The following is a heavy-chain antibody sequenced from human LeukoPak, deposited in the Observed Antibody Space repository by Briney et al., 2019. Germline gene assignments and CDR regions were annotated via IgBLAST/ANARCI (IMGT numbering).Heavy chain of an antibody. D-gene: IGHD2-2*01. V-gene: IGHV4-39*07. CDR3: ARVKRKYQLLKPLHETPSHYFDY. J-gene: IGHJ4*02. CDR2: IYYSGST. CDR1: GGSITSNTYF. Sequence: SETLSLTCIVSGGSITSNTYFWDWIRKTPGKGLEWIGSIYYSGSTYYNPSLKSRVTISLDTSKNQFSLKLSSVTAADTAMYYCARVKRKYQLLKPLHETPSHYFDYWGQGTLVTVSS.